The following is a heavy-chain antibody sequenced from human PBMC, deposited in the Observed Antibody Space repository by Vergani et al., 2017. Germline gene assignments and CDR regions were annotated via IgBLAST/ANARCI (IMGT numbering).Heavy chain of an antibody. D-gene: IGHD1-14*01. J-gene: IGHJ4*02. CDR2: SNPSGGSK. Sequence: QVQLVQSGAEVKKPGASVKVSCKASGYTFTSYYMHWVRQAPGQGLEWMGISNPSGGSKSYAQKFQGRVTMTRDTSTSTVYMELSSLRSEDTAVYYCAREPTTGSAFDYWGQGTLVTVSS. CDR1: GYTFTSYY. CDR3: AREPTTGSAFDY. V-gene: IGHV1-46*01.